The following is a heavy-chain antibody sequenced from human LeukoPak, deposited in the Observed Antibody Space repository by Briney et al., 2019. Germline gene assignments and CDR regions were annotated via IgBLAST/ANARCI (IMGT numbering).Heavy chain of an antibody. CDR1: GGSISSSSYY. V-gene: IGHV4-39*07. J-gene: IGHJ5*02. CDR2: IYYSGST. D-gene: IGHD2-8*01. CDR3: ASQHRHIVLINVHPTKNNWFDP. Sequence: SETLSLTCTVSGGSISSSSYYWGWIRQPPGKGLEWIGSIYYSGSTYYNPSLKSRVTISVDTSKNQFSLKLSSVTAADTAVYYCASQHRHIVLINVHPTKNNWFDPWGQGTLVTVSS.